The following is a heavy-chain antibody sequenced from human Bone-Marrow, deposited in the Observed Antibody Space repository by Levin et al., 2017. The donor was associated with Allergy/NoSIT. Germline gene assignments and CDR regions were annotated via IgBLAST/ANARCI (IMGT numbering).Heavy chain of an antibody. CDR3: ARGMVRGVIITGFDY. Sequence: PGASVKVSCKASGYTFTSYYLHWVRQAPGQGLEWMGIINPSGSSTTYTQKFQGRVTMTRDTSTSTVYMELNTLTSEDTAVYYCARGMVRGVIITGFDYWGQGTLVTVSS. CDR1: GYTFTSYY. CDR2: INPSGSST. D-gene: IGHD3-10*01. J-gene: IGHJ4*02. V-gene: IGHV1-46*03.